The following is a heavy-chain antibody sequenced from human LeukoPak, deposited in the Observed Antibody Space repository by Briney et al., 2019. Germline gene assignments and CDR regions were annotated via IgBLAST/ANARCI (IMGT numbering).Heavy chain of an antibody. CDR1: GGSISSYY. CDR3: ARASLMKPRYYYYYMDV. D-gene: IGHD3-16*01. Sequence: SETLSLTCTVSGGSISSYYWSWIRQPAGKGLEWIGRIYTSGSTNYNPSLKSRVTMSVDTSKNQFSLKLSSVTAADTAVYYCARASLMKPRYYYYYMDVWGKGTTVTVSS. J-gene: IGHJ6*03. CDR2: IYTSGST. V-gene: IGHV4-4*07.